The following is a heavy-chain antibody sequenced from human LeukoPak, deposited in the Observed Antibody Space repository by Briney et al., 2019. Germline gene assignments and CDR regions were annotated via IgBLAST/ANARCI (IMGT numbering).Heavy chain of an antibody. J-gene: IGHJ4*02. CDR3: ASRISSGWYNY. CDR1: GYPFTSYG. CDR2: ISAYNGNT. Sequence: ASVKVSCKASGYPFTSYGISWVRQAPGQGLEWMGWISAYNGNTNYAQKLQGRVTMTTDTSTSTAYMELRSLRSDDTAVYYCASRISSGWYNYWGQGTLVTVSS. D-gene: IGHD6-19*01. V-gene: IGHV1-18*01.